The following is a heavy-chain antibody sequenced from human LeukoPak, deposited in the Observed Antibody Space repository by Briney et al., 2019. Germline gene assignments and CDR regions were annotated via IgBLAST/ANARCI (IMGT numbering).Heavy chain of an antibody. J-gene: IGHJ4*02. D-gene: IGHD5-12*01. CDR3: ASSLGYDDVNGYEIGPFDR. CDR2: IKRKSHDGTT. V-gene: IGHV3-15*01. CDR1: GFIFRDVW. Sequence: GGSLRLSCAASGFIFRDVWMSWVRQAPGKGLEWVGRIKRKSHDGTTDYSTPVKDRFIISRDDSENRLYLQMASLKTEDTAVYYCASSLGYDDVNGYEIGPFDRWGQGTLVTVSS.